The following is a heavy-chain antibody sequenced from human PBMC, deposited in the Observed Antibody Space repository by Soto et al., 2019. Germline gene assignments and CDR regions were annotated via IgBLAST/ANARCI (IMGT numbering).Heavy chain of an antibody. CDR2: ISAYNGNT. J-gene: IGHJ6*02. V-gene: IGHV1-18*04. CDR1: GYTFTSYG. Sequence: ASVKVSCKASGYTFTSYGISWVRQAPGQGLEWMGWISAYNGNTNYAQKLQGRVTMTTDTSTSTAYMELSSLRSEDTAVYYCASGTVTTPDLRPRPGKYYYYGMDVWGQGTTVTVLL. CDR3: ASGTVTTPDLRPRPGKYYYYGMDV. D-gene: IGHD4-4*01.